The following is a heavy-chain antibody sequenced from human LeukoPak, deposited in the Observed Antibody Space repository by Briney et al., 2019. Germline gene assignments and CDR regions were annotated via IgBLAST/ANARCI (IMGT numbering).Heavy chain of an antibody. CDR1: GFTFSSYA. D-gene: IGHD3-9*01. J-gene: IGHJ4*02. Sequence: GGSLRLSCAASGFTFSSYAMSWVRQAPGKGLEWVAGIRAGGGSTYYADSVKGRFTISRDNSKNMLYLQLNSLRAEDTAVYYCAKGDPPTYYDILTGQDYRGQGTLVTVSS. V-gene: IGHV3-23*01. CDR2: IRAGGGST. CDR3: AKGDPPTYYDILTGQDY.